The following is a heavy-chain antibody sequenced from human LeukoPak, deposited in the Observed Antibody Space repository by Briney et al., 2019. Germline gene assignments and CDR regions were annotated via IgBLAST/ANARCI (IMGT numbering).Heavy chain of an antibody. CDR2: IYYSGST. D-gene: IGHD3-10*01. J-gene: IGHJ6*02. CDR3: ARERLYGSGSYSYYYYDMDV. CDR1: GGSISSGDYY. V-gene: IGHV4-30-4*01. Sequence: SETLSLTCTVSGGSISSGDYYWSWIRQPPGKGLEWIGYIYYSGSTYYNPSLKSRVTISVDTSKSQFSLKLSSVTAADTAVYYCARERLYGSGSYSYYYYDMDVWGQGTTVTVSS.